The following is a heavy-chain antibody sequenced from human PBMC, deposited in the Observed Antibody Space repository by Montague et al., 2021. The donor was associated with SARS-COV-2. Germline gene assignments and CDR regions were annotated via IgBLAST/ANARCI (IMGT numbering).Heavy chain of an antibody. CDR1: GFSLKTPGMC. CDR2: LDWDGDK. CDR3: ARTSPYSGSYKGFDY. J-gene: IGHJ4*02. D-gene: IGHD1-26*01. V-gene: IGHV2-70*11. Sequence: PALVKPTQTVTLTCTFSGFSLKTPGMCVSWIRQPPGKALEWLARLDWDGDKDFSTSLKTRLTVSRDTSKNQVVLTMTNMAPGDTATYYCARTSPYSGSYKGFDYWGQGVLVTVSS.